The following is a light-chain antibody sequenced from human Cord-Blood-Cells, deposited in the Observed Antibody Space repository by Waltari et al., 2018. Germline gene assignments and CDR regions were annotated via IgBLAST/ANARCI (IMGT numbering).Light chain of an antibody. CDR1: SRDVGGYNY. Sequence: QSALTQPASVSRSPGQSITISCTGTSRDVGGYNYVSWYQQHPGKAPKLMIYDVSKRPSGVSNRFSGSKSGNTASLTISGLQAEDEADYYCSSYTSSSTLVFGGGTKLTVL. CDR2: DVS. CDR3: SSYTSSSTLV. V-gene: IGLV2-14*01. J-gene: IGLJ2*01.